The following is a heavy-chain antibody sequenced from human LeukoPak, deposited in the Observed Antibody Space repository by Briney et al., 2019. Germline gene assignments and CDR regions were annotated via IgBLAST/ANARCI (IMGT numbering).Heavy chain of an antibody. CDR3: ARRLPSGCLFS. J-gene: IGHJ6*02. V-gene: IGHV1-69*04. Sequence: ATVKVSCEASGGTFSSYAISWVRQAPGQGLEWMGRIIPILGIANYAQKFQGRVMITADKSTSTAYMELSSLRSEDTAVYYCARRLPSGCLFSWGQGTTVTVSS. CDR2: IIPILGIA. D-gene: IGHD2-21*01. CDR1: GGTFSSYA.